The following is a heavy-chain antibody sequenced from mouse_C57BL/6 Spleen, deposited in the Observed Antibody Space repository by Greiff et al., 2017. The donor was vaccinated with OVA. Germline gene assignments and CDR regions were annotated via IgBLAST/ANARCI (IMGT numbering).Heavy chain of an antibody. CDR2: INPRTGGT. CDR1: GYSFTGYY. CDR3: ARAGDDGYPYWYFDV. Sequence: EVQLQQSGPELVKPGASVKISCKASGYSFTGYYMNWVKQSPEKSLEWIGAINPRTGGTTYNQKFKAKATLTVDKSSSTAYMQIKSLTSEDSAVYYCARAGDDGYPYWYFDVWGTGTTVTVSS. V-gene: IGHV1-42*01. D-gene: IGHD2-3*01. J-gene: IGHJ1*03.